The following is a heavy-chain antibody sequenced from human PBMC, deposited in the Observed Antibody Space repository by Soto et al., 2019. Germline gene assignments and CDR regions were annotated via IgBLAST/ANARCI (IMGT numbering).Heavy chain of an antibody. CDR2: ISYDGSNK. CDR3: ARDIEKEVRDLIYYYYGMDV. J-gene: IGHJ6*02. V-gene: IGHV3-30-3*01. CDR1: GFTFSSYA. Sequence: GGSLRLSCAASGFTFSSYAMHWVRQAPGKGLEWVAVISYDGSNKYYADSVKGRFTISRDNSKNTLYLQMNSLRAEDTAVYYCARDIEKEVRDLIYYYYGMDVWGQGTTVTVSS. D-gene: IGHD3-16*02.